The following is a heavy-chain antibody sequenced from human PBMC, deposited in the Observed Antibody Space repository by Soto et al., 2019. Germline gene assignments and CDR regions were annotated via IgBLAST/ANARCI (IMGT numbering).Heavy chain of an antibody. J-gene: IGHJ6*02. V-gene: IGHV3-7*01. CDR2: IRQDGSEK. CDR3: ARDRYSYYDFWSGSLPYYYYGMDV. Sequence: GGSLRLSCAASGFTFSSYWMSWVRQAPGKGLEWVANIRQDGSEKYYVDSVKGRFTISRDNAKNSLYLQMNSLRAEDTAVYYCARDRYSYYDFWSGSLPYYYYGMDVWGQGTTVTVSS. D-gene: IGHD3-3*01. CDR1: GFTFSSYW.